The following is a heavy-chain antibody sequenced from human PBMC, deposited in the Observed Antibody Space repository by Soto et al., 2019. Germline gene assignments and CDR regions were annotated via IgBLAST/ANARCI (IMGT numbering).Heavy chain of an antibody. D-gene: IGHD6-19*01. J-gene: IGHJ3*02. CDR1: GFTFSSYA. CDR3: AKDTIAVAGTDDAFDI. Sequence: GESLKISCAASGFTFSSYAMSWVRQAPGKGLEWVSAISGSGGSTYYADSVKGRFTISRDNSKNTLYLQMNSLRAEDTAVYYCAKDTIAVAGTDDAFDIWGQGTMVTVSS. V-gene: IGHV3-23*01. CDR2: ISGSGGST.